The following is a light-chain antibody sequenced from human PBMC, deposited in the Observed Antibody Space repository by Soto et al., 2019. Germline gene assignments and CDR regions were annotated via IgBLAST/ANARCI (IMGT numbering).Light chain of an antibody. Sequence: QSVLTQPASVSGSPGQSITISCTGTSSDVGSYNLVSWYQQHPGKAPKLMIYEVSKRPSGVSNRFSGSKSGNTASLTISGLQAEVEADYHCCSYAGSSTFRVFGGGTKLTVL. J-gene: IGLJ3*02. CDR3: CSYAGSSTFRV. CDR1: SSDVGSYNL. V-gene: IGLV2-23*02. CDR2: EVS.